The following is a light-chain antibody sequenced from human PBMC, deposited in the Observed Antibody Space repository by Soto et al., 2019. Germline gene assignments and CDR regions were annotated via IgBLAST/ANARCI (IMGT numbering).Light chain of an antibody. Sequence: DIQMTQSPSSLSASVGDRVTITCRASQAISNSLAWYQQKPGKVPKVLIYDASTLHSGVPSRFSGSGSGTDFTLTINNFQPEDAATYYCQMYFTAPETFGQGTKVEVK. J-gene: IGKJ1*01. CDR2: DAS. CDR1: QAISNS. CDR3: QMYFTAPET. V-gene: IGKV1-27*01.